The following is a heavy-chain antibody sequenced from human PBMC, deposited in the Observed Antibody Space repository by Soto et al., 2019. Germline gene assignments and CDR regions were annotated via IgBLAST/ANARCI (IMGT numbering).Heavy chain of an antibody. D-gene: IGHD4-17*01. Sequence: QVQLVQSGAEVKKPGASVKVSCKASGYTFTSYYMHWVRQAPGQGLEWMGIINPSGGSTSYAQKFQGRVTMTRDTSTSTVYMELSSLRSEDTAVYYCARLVGDYGGYYRNWFDPWGQGTLVTVSS. CDR1: GYTFTSYY. CDR2: INPSGGST. V-gene: IGHV1-46*03. J-gene: IGHJ5*02. CDR3: ARLVGDYGGYYRNWFDP.